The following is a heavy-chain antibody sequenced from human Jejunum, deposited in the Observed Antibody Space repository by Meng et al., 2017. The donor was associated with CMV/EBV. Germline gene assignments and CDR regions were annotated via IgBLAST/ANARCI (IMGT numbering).Heavy chain of an antibody. CDR3: TSRTVTTNDY. J-gene: IGHJ4*02. Sequence: SWSSLGFPFINVWMNWVRQAPGKGLEWIGRIKTKAEGGITEYAAFVKGRFSISRDDPKNMLYLQINNLQTEDTAVYYCTSRTVTTNDYWGQGTLVTVSS. CDR2: IKTKAEGGIT. CDR1: GFPFINVW. D-gene: IGHD4-17*01. V-gene: IGHV3-15*07.